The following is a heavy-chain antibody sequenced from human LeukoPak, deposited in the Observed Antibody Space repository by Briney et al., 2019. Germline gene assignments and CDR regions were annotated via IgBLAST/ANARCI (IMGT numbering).Heavy chain of an antibody. CDR2: IYYSGST. CDR1: GGSISSSSYY. CDR3: ARGGYYGSGTDFRFDP. Sequence: PSETLSLTCTVSGGSISSSSYYWGWIRQPPGKGLEWIGSIYYSGSTYYNPSLKSRVTISIDTSKNQFSLKLSSVTAADTAIYYCARGGYYGSGTDFRFDPWGQGILVTVSS. J-gene: IGHJ5*02. V-gene: IGHV4-39*07. D-gene: IGHD3-10*01.